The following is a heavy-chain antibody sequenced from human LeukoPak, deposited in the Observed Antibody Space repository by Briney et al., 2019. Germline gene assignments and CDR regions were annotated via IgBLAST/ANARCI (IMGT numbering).Heavy chain of an antibody. CDR3: ARGVSVRFLEWLLTGLNFDY. V-gene: IGHV4-59*01. D-gene: IGHD3-3*01. CDR1: GGSISSYY. Sequence: PSETLSLTCTVSGGSISSYYWSWIRQPPGKGLEWIGYIYYSGSTNYNPSLKSRVTISVDTSKNQFSLKLSSVTAADTAVYYCARGVSVRFLEWLLTGLNFDYWGQGTLVTVSS. J-gene: IGHJ4*02. CDR2: IYYSGST.